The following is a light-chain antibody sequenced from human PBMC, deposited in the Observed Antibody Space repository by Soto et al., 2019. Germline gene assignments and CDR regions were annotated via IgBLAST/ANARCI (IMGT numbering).Light chain of an antibody. V-gene: IGKV1-9*01. Sequence: IQLTQSPSSLSASVGDRVTITCRASQGISSYLAWYQQKPGKAPKLLIYAASTLQSGVPSRFSGSGSGTDFTLTISSLQPEDFETYYCQQLNSYPHFGPGTKVDIK. J-gene: IGKJ3*01. CDR1: QGISSY. CDR3: QQLNSYPH. CDR2: AAS.